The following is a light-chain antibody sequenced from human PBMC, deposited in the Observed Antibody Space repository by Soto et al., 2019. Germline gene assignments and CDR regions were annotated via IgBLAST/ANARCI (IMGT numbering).Light chain of an antibody. CDR3: QQSYSIPYT. V-gene: IGKV1-39*01. Sequence: DIQMTQSPSSLSTSVGDRVTIACRASHSISSYLNWYQHKPWKAPKLLIYAASSLQSGVPSRFSGSGSGTDFILTISSLQPEDFATYYCQQSYSIPYTFGQGTKLEIK. J-gene: IGKJ2*01. CDR2: AAS. CDR1: HSISSY.